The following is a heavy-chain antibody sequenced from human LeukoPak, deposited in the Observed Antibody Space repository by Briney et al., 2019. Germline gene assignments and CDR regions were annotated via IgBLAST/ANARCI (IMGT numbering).Heavy chain of an antibody. D-gene: IGHD3-10*01. V-gene: IGHV4-59*08. CDR2: IYYSGST. CDR1: GGSTSSYY. CDR3: ARHEAGWGSGSYYIFDY. Sequence: SETLSLTCTVSGGSTSSYYWSWIRQPPGKGLEWIGYIYYSGSTNYNPSLKSRVTISVDTSKNQFSLKLSSVTAADTAVYYCARHEAGWGSGSYYIFDYWGQGTLVTVSS. J-gene: IGHJ4*02.